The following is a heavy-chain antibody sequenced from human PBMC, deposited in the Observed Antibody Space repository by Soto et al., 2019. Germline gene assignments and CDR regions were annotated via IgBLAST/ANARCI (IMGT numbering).Heavy chain of an antibody. Sequence: EVQVLESGGGSVQPGGSLRLSCAASGFTFSQFAMSWVRQAPGKGLEWVSAISGSGISTYKADSVKGRFTISRDNSKNTLYLQMDSLRAEDTAVYYCAKDQGVSGAYTYGYDYWGQGTLVTVSS. CDR2: ISGSGIST. CDR1: GFTFSQFA. D-gene: IGHD5-18*01. CDR3: AKDQGVSGAYTYGYDY. J-gene: IGHJ4*02. V-gene: IGHV3-23*01.